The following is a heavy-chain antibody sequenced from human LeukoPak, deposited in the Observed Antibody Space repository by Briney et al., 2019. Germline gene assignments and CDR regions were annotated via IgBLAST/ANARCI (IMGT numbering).Heavy chain of an antibody. CDR3: AREDYYDSSGYLDY. D-gene: IGHD3-22*01. CDR1: GGSISSSGYY. Sequence: NSSETLSLTCTVSGGSISSSGYYWSWLRQHPGKGLEWIGYIYYSGTTYYNPSLKSRVTISVDTSKNQFSLKLFSVTAADTAVYYCAREDYYDSSGYLDYWGQGTLVTVSS. V-gene: IGHV4-31*03. J-gene: IGHJ4*02. CDR2: IYYSGTT.